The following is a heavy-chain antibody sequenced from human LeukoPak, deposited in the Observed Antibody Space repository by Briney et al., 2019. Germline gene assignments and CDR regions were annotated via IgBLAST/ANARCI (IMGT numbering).Heavy chain of an antibody. Sequence: KPGGSLRLSCAASGFTFSSYAMHWVRQAPGKGLEWVSYISSSGSTIYYADSVKGRFTISRDNAKNSLYLQMNSLRAEDTAVYYCARDIQYYYGFYGMDVWGQGTTVTVSS. D-gene: IGHD3-10*01. J-gene: IGHJ6*02. V-gene: IGHV3-48*03. CDR2: ISSSGSTI. CDR1: GFTFSSYA. CDR3: ARDIQYYYGFYGMDV.